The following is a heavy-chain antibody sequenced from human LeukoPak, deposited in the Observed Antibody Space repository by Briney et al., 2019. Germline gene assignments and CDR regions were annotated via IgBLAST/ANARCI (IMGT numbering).Heavy chain of an antibody. Sequence: GGSLRLSCAASGITFSTSGMHWVRQAPGRGLEWVAFMRHDGSNEKYADSVKGRFTISRDNSKNTLYLKMNSLIVEDTAVYYCAKDRTVVVTAYGGWFDPWGQGTLVTVSS. CDR3: AKDRTVVVTAYGGWFDP. CDR1: GITFSTSG. J-gene: IGHJ5*02. V-gene: IGHV3-30*02. CDR2: MRHDGSNE. D-gene: IGHD2-15*01.